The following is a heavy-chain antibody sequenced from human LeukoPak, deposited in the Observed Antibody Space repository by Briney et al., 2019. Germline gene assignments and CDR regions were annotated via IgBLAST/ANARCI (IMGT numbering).Heavy chain of an antibody. D-gene: IGHD6-13*01. CDR2: NYYSGST. CDR3: ARGGGAAADLYYYYYGMDV. V-gene: IGHV4-59*01. CDR1: GGSISSYY. Sequence: SETLSLTCTVSGGSISSYYWSWIRQPPGKGLEWIGYNYYSGSTNYNPSLKIRVTISVDTSKNQFSLKLSSVTAADTAVYYCARGGGAAADLYYYYYGMDVWGQGTTVTVSS. J-gene: IGHJ6*02.